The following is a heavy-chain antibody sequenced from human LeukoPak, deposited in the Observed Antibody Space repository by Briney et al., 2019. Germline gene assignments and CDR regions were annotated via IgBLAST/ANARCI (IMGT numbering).Heavy chain of an antibody. J-gene: IGHJ4*02. CDR2: IRYDGSNK. CDR3: AKEIWPTVTTPGWTYFDY. D-gene: IGHD4-17*01. Sequence: GGSLRLSCAVSAFTFSRYGMHWVRQAPGKGLEWVAFIRYDGSNKYYADSVKGRFTISRDNSKNTLYLQMNSLRAEDTAVYYCAKEIWPTVTTPGWTYFDYWGQGALVTVSS. CDR1: AFTFSRYG. V-gene: IGHV3-30*02.